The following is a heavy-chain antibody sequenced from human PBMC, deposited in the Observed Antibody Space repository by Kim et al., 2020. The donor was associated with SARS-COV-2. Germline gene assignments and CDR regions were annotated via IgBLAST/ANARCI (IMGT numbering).Heavy chain of an antibody. CDR3: ARGPSTGDFDY. V-gene: IGHV1-2*02. J-gene: IGHJ4*02. D-gene: IGHD4-17*01. Sequence: GTHYAQSVQGRVTMTSDTSVSAVYMELSRLRSDDMAMFYCARGPSTGDFDYWGQGTLVTVSS. CDR2: GT.